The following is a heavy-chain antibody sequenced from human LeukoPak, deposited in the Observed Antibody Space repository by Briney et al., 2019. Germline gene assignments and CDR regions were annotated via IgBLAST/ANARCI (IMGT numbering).Heavy chain of an antibody. CDR2: INIGGTNT. D-gene: IGHD5-12*01. Sequence: GESLRLSCAASGFTFSDCYMSWIRQAPGKGLEWLSYINIGGTNTHYADSVKGRFTISRDNAKKSLYLEMNNLRAEDTAVYYCATDGSGFDTWGQGVLVTVSS. CDR1: GFTFSDCY. J-gene: IGHJ5*02. CDR3: ATDGSGFDT. V-gene: IGHV3-11*01.